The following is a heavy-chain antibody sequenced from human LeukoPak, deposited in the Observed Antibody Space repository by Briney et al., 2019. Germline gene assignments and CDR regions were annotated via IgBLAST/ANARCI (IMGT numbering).Heavy chain of an antibody. V-gene: IGHV3-66*02. CDR1: GFTVSSNY. Sequence: PGGSLRLSCAASGFTVSSNYMSWVRQAPGKGLEWDSVIYSGGSTYYADSVKGRFTISRDNSKNTLYLQMNSLRAEDTAVYYCARADYDILTGYSDDNWFDPWGQGTLVTVSS. D-gene: IGHD3-9*01. J-gene: IGHJ5*02. CDR3: ARADYDILTGYSDDNWFDP. CDR2: IYSGGST.